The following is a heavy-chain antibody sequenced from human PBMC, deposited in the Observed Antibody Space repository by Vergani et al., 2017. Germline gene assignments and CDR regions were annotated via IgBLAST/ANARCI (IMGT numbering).Heavy chain of an antibody. CDR1: GFTFSTFG. Sequence: QVQLGESAGGVVQTGGSLRLSCAASGFTFSTFGMHWIREALGKGLEWLAYIGKDGINTRYRDAVKGRFTVSRDNSKDILYLQMDSLRSEDTALYYCAKYLRDSTDGLPDSWGPGTLVIVSS. CDR2: IGKDGINT. CDR3: AKYLRDSTDGLPDS. D-gene: IGHD2-21*02. J-gene: IGHJ4*02. V-gene: IGHV3-30*02.